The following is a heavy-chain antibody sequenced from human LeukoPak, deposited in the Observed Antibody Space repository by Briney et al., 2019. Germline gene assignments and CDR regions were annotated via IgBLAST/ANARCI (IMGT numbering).Heavy chain of an antibody. V-gene: IGHV4-39*07. D-gene: IGHD1-26*01. CDR1: GGSISSSSYS. Sequence: PSETLSLTCTVSGGSISSSSYSWGWIREPPGKGLEWIGNIYYTGSTYYNPSLKSRVTISLDTSKNQFSLKLSSVTAADNAVYYWARVPVNIWENWFDPWGQESLVTVSS. J-gene: IGHJ5*02. CDR3: ARVPVNIWENWFDP. CDR2: IYYTGST.